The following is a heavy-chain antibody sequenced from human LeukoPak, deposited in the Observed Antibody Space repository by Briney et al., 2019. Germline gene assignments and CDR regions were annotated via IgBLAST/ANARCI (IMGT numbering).Heavy chain of an antibody. CDR2: INRDGSTT. CDR3: ARDKKSGESSEIDY. D-gene: IGHD3-10*01. V-gene: IGHV3-74*03. CDR1: GFTFSSYA. J-gene: IGHJ4*02. Sequence: PGGSLRLSCAASGFTFSSYAMSWVRQAPGKGLVWVSRINRDGSTTKYADSVKGRFTVSRDNAKNTLNSQMNSLRAEDTAVYYCARDKKSGESSEIDYWGQGTLVTVSS.